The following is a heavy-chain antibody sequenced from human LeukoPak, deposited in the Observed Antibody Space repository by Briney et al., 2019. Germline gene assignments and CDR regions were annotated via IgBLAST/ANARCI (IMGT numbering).Heavy chain of an antibody. CDR1: GCTVSSNY. CDR2: IYSGGSA. J-gene: IGHJ4*02. CDR3: ARVQYYYDSSGYYYYFDY. V-gene: IGHV3-53*01. Sequence: GGSLRLSCAASGCTVSSNYMSWVRQAPGKGLDWVSLIYSGGSAYYADSVKGRFTISRDNSKNTLYLQMNSLRAEDTAVYYCARVQYYYDSSGYYYYFDYWGQGTLVTVSS. D-gene: IGHD3-22*01.